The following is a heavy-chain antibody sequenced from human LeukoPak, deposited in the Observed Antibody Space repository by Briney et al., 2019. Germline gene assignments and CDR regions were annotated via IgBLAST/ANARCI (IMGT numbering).Heavy chain of an antibody. CDR2: ISGTGRNT. CDR3: ATPPGGLLWFGELRY. Sequence: GGSLRLSCAASGFTSKSYAMSWVRQAPGKGLEWVSAISGTGRNTYYADSVKGRFTISRDSSKNTLYLEMNSLRAEDTAVYYCATPPGGLLWFGELRYWGQGTPVTVSS. V-gene: IGHV3-23*01. D-gene: IGHD3-10*01. CDR1: GFTSKSYA. J-gene: IGHJ4*02.